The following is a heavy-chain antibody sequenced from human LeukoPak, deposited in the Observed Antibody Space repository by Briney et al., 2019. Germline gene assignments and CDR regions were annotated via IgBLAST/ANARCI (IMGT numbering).Heavy chain of an antibody. V-gene: IGHV4-38-2*02. CDR1: GYSISSGYY. CDR2: IYHSGST. Sequence: SETLSLTCTVSGYSISSGYYWGWIRQPPGKGLEWIGSIYHSGSTYYNPSLKSRVTISVDTSKNQFSLKLSSVTAADTAVYYCARWVRSPIVATIGSVDYFDYWGQGTLVTVSS. J-gene: IGHJ4*02. D-gene: IGHD5-12*01. CDR3: ARWVRSPIVATIGSVDYFDY.